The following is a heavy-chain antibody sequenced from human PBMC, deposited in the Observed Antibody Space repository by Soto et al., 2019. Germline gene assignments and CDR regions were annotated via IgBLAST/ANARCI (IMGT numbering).Heavy chain of an antibody. J-gene: IGHJ4*02. Sequence: PGESLKISCKASGYTFTSYWITWVRQMPGKGLEWMGRIDPSDSSTKYSPSFQGHVTISTDKSITTAHLQWTSLKVSDTAIYYCAATGYTYGYHLDHWGQGTQVTVSS. CDR1: GYTFTSYW. CDR3: AATGYTYGYHLDH. D-gene: IGHD5-18*01. V-gene: IGHV5-10-1*01. CDR2: IDPSDSST.